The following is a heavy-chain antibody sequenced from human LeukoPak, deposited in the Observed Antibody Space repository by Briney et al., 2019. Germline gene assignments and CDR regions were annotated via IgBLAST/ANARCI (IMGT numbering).Heavy chain of an antibody. D-gene: IGHD3-22*01. Sequence: PEGSLRLSCAASGFTFSSYAMSWVRQAPGKGLEWVSAISGSGGSTYYADSVKGRFTISRDNSKNTLYLQMNSLRAEDTAVYYCAKFSYYDSSGYPIYFDYWGQGTLVTVSS. V-gene: IGHV3-23*01. CDR1: GFTFSSYA. CDR2: ISGSGGST. CDR3: AKFSYYDSSGYPIYFDY. J-gene: IGHJ4*02.